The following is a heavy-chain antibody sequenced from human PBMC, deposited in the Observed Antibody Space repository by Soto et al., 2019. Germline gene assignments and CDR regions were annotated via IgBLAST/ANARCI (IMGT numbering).Heavy chain of an antibody. V-gene: IGHV3-15*07. J-gene: IGHJ4*01. Sequence: GGSLRLSCAASGFTFSNAWINWVRQAPGKGLEWVGRIKSKIDGGTTDFAAPAKGRFAISRDDSKNMVYLEMNSLKTEDTGVXXXXXXXXIPIKTVRFDYGGHGTLVPVPS. CDR2: IKSKIDGGTT. CDR3: XXXXXIPIKTVRFDY. CDR1: GFTFSNAW. D-gene: IGHD2-21*01.